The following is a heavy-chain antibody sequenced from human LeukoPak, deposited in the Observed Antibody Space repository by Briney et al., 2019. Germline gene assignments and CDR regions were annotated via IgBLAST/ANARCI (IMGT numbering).Heavy chain of an antibody. CDR2: INHSGST. CDR1: GGSFSGYY. D-gene: IGHD3-3*01. J-gene: IGHJ6*03. V-gene: IGHV4-34*01. Sequence: SETLSLTCAVYGGSFSGYYWSWIRQPPGKGLEWTGEINHSGSTNYNPSLKGRVTISVDTSKNQFSLKLSSVTAADTAVYYCARTTDFWSGYYYYYYMDVWGKGTTVTVSS. CDR3: ARTTDFWSGYYYYYYMDV.